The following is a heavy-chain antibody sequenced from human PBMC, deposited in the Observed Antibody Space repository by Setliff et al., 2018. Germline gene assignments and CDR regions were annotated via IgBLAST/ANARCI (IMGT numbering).Heavy chain of an antibody. J-gene: IGHJ6*03. CDR3: ARGQLVLRGTTLYYMDL. CDR2: ISYLGST. Sequence: SETLSLTCDIYGGSLRNHKWSWIRQSPGKGLEWIGEISYLGSTNYNPSLKSRVAISTDTSNNRFSLLLRSVTAADTAVYYCARGQLVLRGTTLYYMDLWDKGASVTVSS. CDR1: GGSLRNHK. V-gene: IGHV4-34*01. D-gene: IGHD5-12*01.